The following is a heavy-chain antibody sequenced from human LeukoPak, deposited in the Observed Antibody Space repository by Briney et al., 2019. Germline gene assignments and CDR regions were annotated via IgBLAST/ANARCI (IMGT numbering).Heavy chain of an antibody. D-gene: IGHD5-18*01. CDR2: FDPEDGEP. Sequence: ASVKVSCKVSGSTLTELSMHWVRQAPGEGLEWMGGFDPEDGEPIYAQKFQGRVTMTTDTSTSTAYMELRSLRSDDTAVYYCARSTWIQLWPPDFDYWGQGTLVTVSS. CDR1: GSTLTELS. V-gene: IGHV1-24*01. J-gene: IGHJ4*02. CDR3: ARSTWIQLWPPDFDY.